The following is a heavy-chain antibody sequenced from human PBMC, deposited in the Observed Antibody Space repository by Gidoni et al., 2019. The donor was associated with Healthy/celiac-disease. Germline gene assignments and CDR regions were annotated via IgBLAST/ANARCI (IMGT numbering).Heavy chain of an antibody. J-gene: IGHJ3*02. CDR1: GFTFDDYG. CDR2: INWNGGST. D-gene: IGHD3-3*01. Sequence: EVQLVESGGGVVRPGGSLRLSCAASGFTFDDYGMSWVRQAPGQGLEWVSGINWNGGSTGYADSVKGRFTISRDNAKNSLYLQMNSLRAEDTALYYCARVRRFLEWLEHAFDIWGQGTMVTVSS. CDR3: ARVRRFLEWLEHAFDI. V-gene: IGHV3-20*04.